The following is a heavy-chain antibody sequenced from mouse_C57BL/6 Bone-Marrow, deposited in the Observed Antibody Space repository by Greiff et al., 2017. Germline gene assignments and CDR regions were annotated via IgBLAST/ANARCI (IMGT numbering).Heavy chain of an antibody. Sequence: VQGVESGAELARPGASVKLSCKASGYTFTSYGISWVKQRTGQGLEWIGEIYPRSGNTYYNEKFKGKATLTADKSSSTAYMELRSLTSEDSAVYFCARKDYDWAYWGQGTLVTVSA. CDR1: GYTFTSYG. J-gene: IGHJ3*01. V-gene: IGHV1-81*01. D-gene: IGHD2-4*01. CDR3: ARKDYDWAY. CDR2: IYPRSGNT.